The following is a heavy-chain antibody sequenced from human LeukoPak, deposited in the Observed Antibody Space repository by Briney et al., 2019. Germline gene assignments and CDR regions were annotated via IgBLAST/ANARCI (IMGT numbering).Heavy chain of an antibody. CDR2: ISAYNGNT. CDR3: ARVFGLGDDAFDI. J-gene: IGHJ3*02. Sequence: GASVKVSCYASGYTFTSYGISCARQAPGQGLEWMGWISAYNGNTNYAQKLQGRVTMTTDTSTSTAYMELSSLRSEDTAVYYCARVFGLGDDAFDIWGQGTMVTVSS. CDR1: GYTFTSYG. D-gene: IGHD3-3*01. V-gene: IGHV1-18*01.